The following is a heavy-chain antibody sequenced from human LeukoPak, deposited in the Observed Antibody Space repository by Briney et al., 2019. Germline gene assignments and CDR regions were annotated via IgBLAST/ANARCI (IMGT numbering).Heavy chain of an antibody. CDR2: IYPGDSDT. CDR3: ARRPVYYYDSSGYPAYYFDY. CDR1: GYSFTSYW. Sequence: GESLKISCKGSGYSFTSYWIGWVRQMPGEGLEWMGIIYPGDSDTRYSPSFQGQVTISADKSISTAYLQWSSLKASDTAMYYCARRPVYYYDSSGYPAYYFDYWGQGTLVTVSS. J-gene: IGHJ4*02. V-gene: IGHV5-51*01. D-gene: IGHD3-22*01.